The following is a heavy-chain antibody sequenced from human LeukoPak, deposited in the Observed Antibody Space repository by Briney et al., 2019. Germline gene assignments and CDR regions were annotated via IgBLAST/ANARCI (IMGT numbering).Heavy chain of an antibody. Sequence: GGSLRLSCAASGFTFSSYAMSWVRQAPGKGLEWVSGISGSGGSTYYANSVKGRFTISRDNSKNTLYLQMNSLRAEDTAVYYCAVNSSGWFFDYGGQGTLVTVSS. CDR2: ISGSGGST. J-gene: IGHJ4*02. CDR1: GFTFSSYA. CDR3: AVNSSGWFFDY. V-gene: IGHV3-23*01. D-gene: IGHD6-19*01.